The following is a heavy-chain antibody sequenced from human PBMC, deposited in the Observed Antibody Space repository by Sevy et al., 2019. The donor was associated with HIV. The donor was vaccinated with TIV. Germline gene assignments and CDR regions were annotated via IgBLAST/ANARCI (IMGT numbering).Heavy chain of an antibody. D-gene: IGHD7-27*01. CDR2: VYSGGAT. CDR3: ARDDHWAFDY. V-gene: IGHV3-53*01. Sequence: GGSLRLSCAVSGFTLTNEFFSWVRQAPGKGLEWVAVVYSGGATYYADSVKGRLTISRDNAKNSLFLQMNSLRAEDTAVYYCARDDHWAFDYWGQGALVTVSS. CDR1: GFTLTNEF. J-gene: IGHJ4*02.